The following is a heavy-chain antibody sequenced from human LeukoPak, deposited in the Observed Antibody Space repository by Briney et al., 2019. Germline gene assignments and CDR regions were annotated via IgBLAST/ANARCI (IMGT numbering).Heavy chain of an antibody. D-gene: IGHD3-3*01. CDR2: IYTSGST. CDR1: GGSISSYY. Sequence: SETLSLTCTVSGGSISSYYWSWIRQRAGKGLEWIVRIYTSGSTNYNPSLKSRVTMSVETSKNQFSLKLSSVTAADTAVYYCPRDSNADYDFWCGFIPYYFDYWGQGTLVTVSP. J-gene: IGHJ4*02. CDR3: PRDSNADYDFWCGFIPYYFDY. V-gene: IGHV4-4*07.